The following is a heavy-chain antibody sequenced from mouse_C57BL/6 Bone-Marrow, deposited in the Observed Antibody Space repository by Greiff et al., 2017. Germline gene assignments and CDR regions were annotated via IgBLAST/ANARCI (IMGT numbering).Heavy chain of an antibody. Sequence: VQRVESGAELVRPGTSVKVSCKASGYAFTNYLIEWVKQRPGQGLEWIGVINPGSGGTNYNEKFKGKATLTADKSSSTAYMQLSSLTSEDSAVYYCVISDGYSFAYWGQGTLVTVSA. CDR3: VISDGYSFAY. CDR1: GYAFTNYL. D-gene: IGHD2-3*01. CDR2: INPGSGGT. J-gene: IGHJ3*01. V-gene: IGHV1-54*01.